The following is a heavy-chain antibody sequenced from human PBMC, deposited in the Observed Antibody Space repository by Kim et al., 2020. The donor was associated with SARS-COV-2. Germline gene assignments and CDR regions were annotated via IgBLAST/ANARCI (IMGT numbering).Heavy chain of an antibody. CDR1: GFTFSSYD. J-gene: IGHJ2*01. V-gene: IGHV3-13*01. CDR3: ARESRDGYNFYWYFDL. CDR2: IGTAGDT. Sequence: GGSLRLSCAASGFTFSSYDMHWVRQATGKGLEWVSAIGTAGDTYYPGSVKGRFTISRENAKNSLYLQMNSLRAGDTAVYYCARESRDGYNFYWYFDLWGRGTLVTVSS. D-gene: IGHD5-12*01.